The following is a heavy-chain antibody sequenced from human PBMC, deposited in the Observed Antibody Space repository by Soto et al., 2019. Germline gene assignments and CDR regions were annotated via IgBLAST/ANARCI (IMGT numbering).Heavy chain of an antibody. CDR2: IHYSGSA. CDR3: ASVLPAGSYDY. V-gene: IGHV4-30-4*01. J-gene: IGHJ4*02. Sequence: PSETLSLTCTVSGGSMRSDNYFWSWIRQPPGKGLEWIGYIHYSGSAYYNPSLKSRVTISVDTSKNQFSLKLSSVTAADTAVYYCASVLPAGSYDYWGQGTLVTVSS. CDR1: GGSMRSDNYF. D-gene: IGHD2-15*01.